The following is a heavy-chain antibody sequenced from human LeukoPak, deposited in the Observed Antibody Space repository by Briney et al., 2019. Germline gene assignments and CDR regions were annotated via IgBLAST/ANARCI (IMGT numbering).Heavy chain of an antibody. D-gene: IGHD2-2*01. CDR1: GGSISSSNW. Sequence: SGTLSLTCAVSGGSISSSNWWSWVRQPPGKGLEWIGEIYHSGSTNYNPSLKSRVTISVDTSKNQFSLKLSSVTAADAAVYYCARGCSSTSCDPYYYYAMDVWGQGTTVTVSS. CDR2: IYHSGST. CDR3: ARGCSSTSCDPYYYYAMDV. V-gene: IGHV4-4*02. J-gene: IGHJ6*02.